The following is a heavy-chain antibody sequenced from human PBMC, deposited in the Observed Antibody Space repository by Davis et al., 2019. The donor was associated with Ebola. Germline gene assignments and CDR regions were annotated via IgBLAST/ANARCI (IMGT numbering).Heavy chain of an antibody. CDR3: AREMSYYGSGSYENWFDP. V-gene: IGHV4-34*01. D-gene: IGHD3-10*01. Sequence: PSETLSLTCAVYGGSFSGYYWSWIRQPPGKGLEWIGYIYYRGSTYYNPSLKSRVTRSVDTSKNQFSLKLSSVTAANTAVYYCAREMSYYGSGSYENWFDPWGQGTLVTVSS. J-gene: IGHJ5*02. CDR2: IYYRGST. CDR1: GGSFSGYY.